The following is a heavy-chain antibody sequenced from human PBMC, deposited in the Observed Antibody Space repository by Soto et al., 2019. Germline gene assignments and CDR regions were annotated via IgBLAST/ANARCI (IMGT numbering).Heavy chain of an antibody. V-gene: IGHV3-23*01. CDR2: VTGSGSQI. J-gene: IGHJ5*02. CDR3: AKDAVYRDGLWLMDS. Sequence: TGGSLRLSCAASGFTISTYAMTWVRQAPGKRLECVSGVTGSGSQIYYADSVKGRFTISKDNSKNTLYLQMSSLREEDTALYYCAKDAVYRDGLWLMDSWGQGTLVTVSS. CDR1: GFTISTYA. D-gene: IGHD2-21*01.